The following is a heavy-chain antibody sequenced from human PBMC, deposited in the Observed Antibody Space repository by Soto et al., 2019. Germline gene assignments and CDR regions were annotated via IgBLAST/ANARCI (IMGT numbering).Heavy chain of an antibody. D-gene: IGHD5-12*01. CDR3: ARDSVGSGYD. Sequence: SETLSLTCAVSGGSMSSYYWSWIRQPPGKRPEWIGYIYYSGYTNYNPSLKSRVTISVDTSKNQFSLKLSSVTAADTAVYYCARDSVGSGYDWGQGTLVTVSS. V-gene: IGHV4-59*01. J-gene: IGHJ4*02. CDR1: GGSMSSYY. CDR2: IYYSGYT.